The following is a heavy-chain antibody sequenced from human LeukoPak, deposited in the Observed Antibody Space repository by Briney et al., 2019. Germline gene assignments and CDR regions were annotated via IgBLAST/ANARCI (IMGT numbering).Heavy chain of an antibody. Sequence: ASVKVSCKASGYTFTDHYIHWVRQAPGQGLEWMGWINSNNGATNYPQKFQGRVTMTRDTSISTAYMELTRLGSDAPAVYSCARDGSLGYWGQGTLVNVSS. CDR2: INSNNGAT. J-gene: IGHJ4*02. V-gene: IGHV1-2*02. D-gene: IGHD5-12*01. CDR1: GYTFTDHY. CDR3: ARDGSLGY.